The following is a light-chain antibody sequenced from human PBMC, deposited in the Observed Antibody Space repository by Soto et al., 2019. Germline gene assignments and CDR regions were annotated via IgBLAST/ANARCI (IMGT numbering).Light chain of an antibody. CDR3: QQYTHRYT. CDR2: KAS. CDR1: QSISSW. J-gene: IGKJ2*01. V-gene: IGKV1-5*03. Sequence: DIPMTQSPSTLSASVGDRVTITCRASQSISSWLAWYQQKPGKAPKLLIYKASSLESGVPSRFSGSGSGTEFTLTISSLQPDDFATYYCQQYTHRYTFGQGTKLEIK.